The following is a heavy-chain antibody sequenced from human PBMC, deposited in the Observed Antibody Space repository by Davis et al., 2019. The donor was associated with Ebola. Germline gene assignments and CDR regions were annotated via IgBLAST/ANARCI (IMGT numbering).Heavy chain of an antibody. CDR1: GGSISSYY. J-gene: IGHJ4*02. Sequence: MPSETLSLTCTVSGGSISSYYWSWIRQPPGKGLEWIGYIYYSGSTNYNPSLKSRVTISVDTSKNQLSLKLSSVTAADTAVYYCARGPGGSGYSGYDFDYWGQGTLVTVSS. CDR2: IYYSGST. CDR3: ARGPGGSGYSGYDFDY. D-gene: IGHD5-12*01. V-gene: IGHV4-59*01.